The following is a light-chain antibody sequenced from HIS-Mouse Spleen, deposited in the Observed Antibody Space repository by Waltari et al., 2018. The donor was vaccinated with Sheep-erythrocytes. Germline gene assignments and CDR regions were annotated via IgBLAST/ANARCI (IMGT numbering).Light chain of an antibody. V-gene: IGLV3-1*01. CDR1: KLGDKY. CDR2: QDS. J-gene: IGLJ1*01. Sequence: SYELTQPPSVSVSPGQTASITCSGDKLGDKYACWYQQKPGQSPVLVIYQDSKRPSGIRERFSGSKSGNTATLTISGTQAMDEADYYCQAWDSSTYVFGTGTKVTVL. CDR3: QAWDSSTYV.